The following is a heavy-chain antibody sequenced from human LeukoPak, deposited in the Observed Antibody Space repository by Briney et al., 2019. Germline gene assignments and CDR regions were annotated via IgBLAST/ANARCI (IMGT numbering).Heavy chain of an antibody. CDR1: GFTFSSYA. V-gene: IGHV3-23*01. CDR3: AKVLPSCYELGYFDY. J-gene: IGHJ4*02. CDR2: ISGSGGST. D-gene: IGHD2-15*01. Sequence: GGSLRLSCAASGFTFSSYAMSWVRQAPGKGLEWVSAISGSGGSTYYADSVKGRFTISRDNSKNTLYLQMNSLRAEETAVYYCAKVLPSCYELGYFDYWGQGTLVTVSS.